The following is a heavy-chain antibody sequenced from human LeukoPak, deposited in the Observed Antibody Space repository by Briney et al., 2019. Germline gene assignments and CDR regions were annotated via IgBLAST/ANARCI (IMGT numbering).Heavy chain of an antibody. CDR3: ARRYSGSYYDFDY. CDR2: INSDGSST. CDR1: GFTFSSYW. D-gene: IGHD1-26*01. V-gene: IGHV3-74*01. J-gene: IGHJ4*02. Sequence: PGGSLRLSCAASGFTFSSYWMHWVRQAPGKGLVWVSRINSDGSSTSYADSVKGRFTISRDNAKNTLYLQMNSLRAEDTAVYYRARRYSGSYYDFDYWGQGTLVTVSS.